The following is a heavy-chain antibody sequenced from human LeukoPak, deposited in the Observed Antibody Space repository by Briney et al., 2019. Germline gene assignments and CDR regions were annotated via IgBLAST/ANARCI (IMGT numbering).Heavy chain of an antibody. J-gene: IGHJ4*02. V-gene: IGHV3-74*01. CDR3: ASTSASG. CDR2: INNDGSST. Sequence: GGSLRLSCAASGFTFSSYGMHWVRQAPGKGLEWVSRINNDGSSTVYADSVKGRFTISRDNAKNTLYLQMNSLRAEDTAVYYCASTSASGWGQGTLVTVSS. D-gene: IGHD3-10*01. CDR1: GFTFSSYG.